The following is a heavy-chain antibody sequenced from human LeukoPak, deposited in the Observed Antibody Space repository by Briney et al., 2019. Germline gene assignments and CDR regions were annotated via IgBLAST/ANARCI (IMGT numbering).Heavy chain of an antibody. CDR2: IYNSEST. CDR1: GDSFSSHY. J-gene: IGHJ2*01. Sequence: SETLSLTCTVSGDSFSSHYWTWIRQSPGTGLEWIGYIYNSESTNYNSSLQSRVTMSLDTSKNQLFLKLSSVTAADTAVYYRARFHSGPSGWYVLWYFDLWGRGTLVTVSS. D-gene: IGHD6-19*01. CDR3: ARFHSGPSGWYVLWYFDL. V-gene: IGHV4-59*08.